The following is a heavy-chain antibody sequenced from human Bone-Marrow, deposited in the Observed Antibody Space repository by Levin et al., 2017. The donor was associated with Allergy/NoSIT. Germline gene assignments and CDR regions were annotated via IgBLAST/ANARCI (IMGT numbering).Heavy chain of an antibody. V-gene: IGHV3-9*01. Sequence: SLKISCAASGFTFDDYAMHWVRQAPGKGLEWVSGISWNSGSIGYADSVKGRFTISRDNAKNSLYLQMNSLRAEDTALYYCAKDKGSSWYGSYYYGMDVWGQGTTVTVSS. CDR1: GFTFDDYA. D-gene: IGHD6-13*01. CDR2: ISWNSGSI. J-gene: IGHJ6*02. CDR3: AKDKGSSWYGSYYYGMDV.